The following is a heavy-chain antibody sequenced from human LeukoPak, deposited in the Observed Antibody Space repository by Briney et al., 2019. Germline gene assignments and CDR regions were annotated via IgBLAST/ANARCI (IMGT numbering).Heavy chain of an antibody. Sequence: GGSLRLSCAASGFTFSSYWMHWVRQAPGKGLVWVSRINSDGSSTSYADSVKGRFTISRDNAKNTLYLQMNSPRAEDTAVYYCASWSGYDNFDYWGQGTLVTVSS. V-gene: IGHV3-74*01. CDR1: GFTFSSYW. CDR3: ASWSGYDNFDY. CDR2: INSDGSST. D-gene: IGHD5-12*01. J-gene: IGHJ4*02.